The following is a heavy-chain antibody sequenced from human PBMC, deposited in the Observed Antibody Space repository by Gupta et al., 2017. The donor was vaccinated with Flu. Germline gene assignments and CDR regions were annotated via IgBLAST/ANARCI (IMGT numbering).Heavy chain of an antibody. V-gene: IGHV5-51*01. Sequence: EVQLVQSGAEVKKPGESLKISCKGSGYSFTSYWIGWVRQMPGKGLEWMGIIYPGDSDTRYSPSFQGQVTISADKSISTAYLQWSSLKASDTAMYYCARHSYYGSGSYYNPGWFDPWGQGTLVTVSS. D-gene: IGHD3-10*01. J-gene: IGHJ5*02. CDR2: IYPGDSDT. CDR1: GYSFTSYW. CDR3: ARHSYYGSGSYYNPGWFDP.